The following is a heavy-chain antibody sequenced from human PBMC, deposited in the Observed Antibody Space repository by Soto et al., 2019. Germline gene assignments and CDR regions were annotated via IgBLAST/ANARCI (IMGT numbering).Heavy chain of an antibody. CDR2: IKSRTHGGTA. V-gene: IGHV3-15*05. CDR3: TSDVGHMSLPLFSS. CDR1: GFNFADAW. D-gene: IGHD3-16*01. J-gene: IGHJ5*02. Sequence: GGSLRLSCGTSGFNFADAWMGWVRQPPGRGLEWIGRIKSRTHGGTADFPAPLKGRFSISRDDSTSTLYLLMTSLQTEDTAVYHCTSDVGHMSLPLFSSWGQGTLVTVSS.